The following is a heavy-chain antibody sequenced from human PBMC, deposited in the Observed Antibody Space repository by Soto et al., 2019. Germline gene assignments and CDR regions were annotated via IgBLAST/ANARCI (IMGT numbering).Heavy chain of an antibody. V-gene: IGHV1-46*01. Sequence: ASVKVSCKASGDTFTDYYIHCVRQAPGQGLEWMGTVNPSGGHTTYAQHFLGRVTMTRDTSTSTLYMELTSLTSDDTAIYYCARGGHVVVVTAALEYWGQGTLVTVSS. CDR3: ARGGHVVVVTAALEY. D-gene: IGHD2-21*02. CDR1: GDTFTDYY. CDR2: VNPSGGHT. J-gene: IGHJ4*02.